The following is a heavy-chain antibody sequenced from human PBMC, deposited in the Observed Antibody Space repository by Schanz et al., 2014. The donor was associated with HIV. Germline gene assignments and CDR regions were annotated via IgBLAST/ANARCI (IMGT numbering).Heavy chain of an antibody. V-gene: IGHV3-23*01. J-gene: IGHJ6*02. CDR1: GFTFSSYA. CDR3: ASDGSGSYLTLSLLYYGMDV. Sequence: EVQLLESGGGLVQPGGSLRLSCAASGFTFSSYAMSWVRQAPGKGLEWVSGISGSGGSTYYADSVKGRFTISRDTSKNTLYLQMNSLTAEDTAVYYCASDGSGSYLTLSLLYYGMDVWGQGTTVTVSS. CDR2: ISGSGGST. D-gene: IGHD3-10*01.